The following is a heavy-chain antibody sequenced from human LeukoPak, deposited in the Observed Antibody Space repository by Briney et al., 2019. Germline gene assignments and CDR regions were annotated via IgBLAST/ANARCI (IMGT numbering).Heavy chain of an antibody. CDR1: GGSISSYY. J-gene: IGHJ3*02. CDR2: IYYSGST. Sequence: PSETLSLTCTVSGGSISSYYWSWIRQPPGKGLEWIGYIYYSGSTNYNPSLKSRVTISVDTSKNQFSLKLSSVTAADTAVYYCARRSGSRDAFDIWGQGTMVTVSS. CDR3: ARRSGSRDAFDI. V-gene: IGHV4-59*01. D-gene: IGHD3-10*01.